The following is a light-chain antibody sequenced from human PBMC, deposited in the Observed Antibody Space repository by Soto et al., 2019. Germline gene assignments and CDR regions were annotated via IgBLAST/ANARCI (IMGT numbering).Light chain of an antibody. CDR2: TTS. CDR3: QQHYNTPRT. V-gene: IGKV1-39*01. J-gene: IGKJ1*01. Sequence: DIQMTQSPSSLSASVGDRVTITCRTSQPISDYLNWYQQKPGKAPTLLIYTTSNLQSGVPTRFSGSGSATHFTLTISSLQPEDFATSYCQQHYNTPRTFGKGTKVEI. CDR1: QPISDY.